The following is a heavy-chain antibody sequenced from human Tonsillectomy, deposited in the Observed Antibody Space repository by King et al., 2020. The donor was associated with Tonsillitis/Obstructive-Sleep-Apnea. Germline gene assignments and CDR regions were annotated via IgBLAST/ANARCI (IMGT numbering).Heavy chain of an antibody. V-gene: IGHV3-15*01. D-gene: IGHD3-22*01. CDR2: IKTKTDGGTT. CDR1: GFTFSNAW. CDR3: TTDAQTGGYST. J-gene: IGHJ5*02. Sequence: VQLVESGGGLVKPGGSLRLSCAASGFTFSNAWMSWVRQAPGKGLEWVGRIKTKTDGGTTDYAAPVKGRFTISRDDSKNTLYLHMNSLKTEDTAIYYCTTDAQTGGYSTWGQGPLVTVSS.